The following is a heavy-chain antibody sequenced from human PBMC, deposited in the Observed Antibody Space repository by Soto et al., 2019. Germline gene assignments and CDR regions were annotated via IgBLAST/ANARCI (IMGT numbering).Heavy chain of an antibody. CDR2: IHSDGSST. CDR1: GFTFSYYW. D-gene: IGHD1-26*01. Sequence: EVQLLESGGGLVQPGESLRLSCAASGFTFSYYWMHWVRQAPGMGLVWVSRIHSDGSSTTYAHSVKGRFTITRDNARNTLYLQMNSMRAEDTAVYYCARGDRGAFDLWGQGTVLTVSS. J-gene: IGHJ3*01. CDR3: ARGDRGAFDL. V-gene: IGHV3-74*01.